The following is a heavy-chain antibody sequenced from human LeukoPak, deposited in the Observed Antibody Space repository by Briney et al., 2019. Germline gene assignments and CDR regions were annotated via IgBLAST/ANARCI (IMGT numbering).Heavy chain of an antibody. Sequence: GESLKISCKGSGYSFTKYWIGWVRQMPGKGLEWMGIIYPGDSDTRYSPSFQGQVTISVDKSISTAYLQWSSLKASDTAMFYCARQSVTDYFDYWGQGTLVTVSS. J-gene: IGHJ4*02. CDR2: IYPGDSDT. CDR3: ARQSVTDYFDY. CDR1: GYSFTKYW. D-gene: IGHD2-21*02. V-gene: IGHV5-51*01.